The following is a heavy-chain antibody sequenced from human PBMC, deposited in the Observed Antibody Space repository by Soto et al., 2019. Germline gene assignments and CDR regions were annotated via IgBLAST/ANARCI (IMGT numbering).Heavy chain of an antibody. D-gene: IGHD6-19*01. J-gene: IGHJ4*02. CDR2: IFYTGST. CDR3: ARVGSSGWSPDY. V-gene: IGHV4-59*11. CDR1: GGSISGHY. Sequence: PSETLSLTCTVSGGSISGHYWIWIRQSPGKRLEWIGYIFYTGSTNYNPSLDSRVTLSVDTSKNQFSLRLSSVTAADTAVYYCARVGSSGWSPDYWSQGTLVTVSS.